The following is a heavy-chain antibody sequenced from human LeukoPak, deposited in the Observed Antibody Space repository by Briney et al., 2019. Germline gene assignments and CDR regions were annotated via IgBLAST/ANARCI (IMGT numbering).Heavy chain of an antibody. CDR1: GYTFTSYY. D-gene: IGHD2-21*02. CDR2: INPSGGST. CDR3: ARHPMRGGDWEYYFDN. J-gene: IGHJ4*02. Sequence: ASVKVSCKASGYTFTSYYMHWVRQAPGQGLEWMGIINPSGGSTSYAQKFQGRVTMTRDTSTSTVYMELSSLRSEDTAVYYCARHPMRGGDWEYYFDNWGQGTLVTVSS. V-gene: IGHV1-46*01.